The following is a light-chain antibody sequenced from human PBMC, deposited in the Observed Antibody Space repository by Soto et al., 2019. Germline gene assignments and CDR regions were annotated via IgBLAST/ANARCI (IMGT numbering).Light chain of an antibody. CDR2: WTD. J-gene: IGLJ7*01. CDR1: GSNVESNF. CDR3: QTYDNNLSVFV. Sequence: QSVLTQPPSASGTPGQRVTISCSGSGSNVESNFVYWYQQLPGAAPKLLIYWTDKRPSGVPDRFSGSKSGASASLAIIGLQAEDEAGYYCQTYDNNLSVFVFGGGTKLTVL. V-gene: IGLV1-47*01.